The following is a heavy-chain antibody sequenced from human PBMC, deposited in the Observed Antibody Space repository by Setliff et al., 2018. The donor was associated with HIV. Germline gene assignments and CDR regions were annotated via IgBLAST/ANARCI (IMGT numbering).Heavy chain of an antibody. V-gene: IGHV5-51*01. CDR2: IYPDDSNI. J-gene: IGHJ3*01. CDR1: GYSFTTYW. Sequence: GESLKISCMGSGYSFTTYWIAWVRQMPGKGLEWMGIIYPDDSNIRYNPSFQSQVTISADKSITTAYLEIHNLKASDTATYYCARRDGRSMNAFQIWGPGTMVTVSS. D-gene: IGHD6-13*01. CDR3: ARRDGRSMNAFQI.